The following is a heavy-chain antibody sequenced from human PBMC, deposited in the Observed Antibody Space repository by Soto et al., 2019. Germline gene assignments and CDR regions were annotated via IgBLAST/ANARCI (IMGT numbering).Heavy chain of an antibody. Sequence: QLQLQESGPGLVKPSETLSLTCTVSGGSISSSSYYWGWIRQPPGKGLEWLGSIYYSGSTYYNPSLKSRVTISVDTSKNQFSLKLSSVTAADTAVYYCARQPKDAFDIWGQGTMVTVSS. CDR3: ARQPKDAFDI. CDR1: GGSISSSSYY. V-gene: IGHV4-39*01. CDR2: IYYSGST. J-gene: IGHJ3*02.